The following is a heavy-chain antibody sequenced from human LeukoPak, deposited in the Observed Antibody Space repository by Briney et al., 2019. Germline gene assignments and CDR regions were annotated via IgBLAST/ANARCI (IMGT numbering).Heavy chain of an antibody. J-gene: IGHJ4*02. CDR1: GFTFSSYS. Sequence: GGSLRLSCAASGFTFSSYSMNRVRQAPGKGLEWLSYISSSSSTIYYADSVKGRFTISRDNAKNSLYLQMNSLRAEDTAMYYCARDLGPHDYGDYWVFDYWGQGTLVTVSS. CDR3: ARDLGPHDYGDYWVFDY. CDR2: ISSSSSTI. D-gene: IGHD4-17*01. V-gene: IGHV3-48*04.